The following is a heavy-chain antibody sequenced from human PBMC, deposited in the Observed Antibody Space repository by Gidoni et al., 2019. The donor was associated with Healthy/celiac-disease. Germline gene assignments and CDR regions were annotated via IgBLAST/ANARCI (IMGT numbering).Heavy chain of an antibody. V-gene: IGHV3-11*06. D-gene: IGHD5-12*01. J-gene: IGHJ4*02. Sequence: QVQLVESGGGLVKPGGSLRLSCSASGFTFSDFYMSWIRQAPGKGLEWVSNISSSSSYTNYADSVKGRFTIYRDNAKNSLYLQMNSLRAEDTAVYYCARDLREYSGYFDYWGQGTLVTVSS. CDR1: GFTFSDFY. CDR3: ARDLREYSGYFDY. CDR2: ISSSSSYT.